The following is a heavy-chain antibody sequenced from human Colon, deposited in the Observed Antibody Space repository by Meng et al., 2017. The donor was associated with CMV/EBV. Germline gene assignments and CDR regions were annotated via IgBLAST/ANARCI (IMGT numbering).Heavy chain of an antibody. CDR1: GFTFSNYA. CDR2: ISGSGYSA. Sequence: GGSLRLSCVASGFTFSNYAMSWVRQAPGKGLEWVSRISGSGYSADYADSVKGRFTISRDNSKNTLFLQMNSLRVEDTAVYYCAKGLSASQYYFDSWGQGTLVTVSS. J-gene: IGHJ4*02. CDR3: AKGLSASQYYFDS. V-gene: IGHV3-23*01. D-gene: IGHD3-16*01.